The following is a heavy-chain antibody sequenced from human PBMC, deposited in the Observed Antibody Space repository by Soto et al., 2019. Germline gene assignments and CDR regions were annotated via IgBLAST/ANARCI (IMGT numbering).Heavy chain of an antibody. V-gene: IGHV1-8*01. CDR2: MNPNSGNT. CDR3: AREVGITMIRGDWFDP. CDR1: GYTFTSYD. D-gene: IGHD3-22*01. Sequence: QVQLVQSGAEVKKPGASVKVSCKASGYTFTSYDINWVRQATGQGLEWMGWMNPNSGNTGYAQKFQGRVTMTRNTXIXXAYMELSSLRSEDTAVYYCAREVGITMIRGDWFDPWGQGTLVTVSS. J-gene: IGHJ5*02.